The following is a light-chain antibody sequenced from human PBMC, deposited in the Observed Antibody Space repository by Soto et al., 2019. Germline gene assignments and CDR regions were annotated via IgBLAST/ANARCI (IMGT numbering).Light chain of an antibody. J-gene: IGLJ1*01. Sequence: QSMLTQPASVSGSPGQSITISCTGTSSDVGAYIYVSWYQHHPGKAPKVMIYEVTNRPSGVSDRFSGSKSGNTASLTISGLQAEDEADYYCCSYTSSRPYAVGNGTKVTVL. V-gene: IGLV2-14*01. CDR1: SSDVGAYIY. CDR3: CSYTSSRPYA. CDR2: EVT.